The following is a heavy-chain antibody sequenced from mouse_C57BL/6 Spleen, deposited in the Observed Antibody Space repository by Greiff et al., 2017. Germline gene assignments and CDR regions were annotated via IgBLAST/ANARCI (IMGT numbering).Heavy chain of an antibody. CDR3: TRSDYYGSSYFDY. Sequence: QVQLQPSGAELVRPGASVTLSCKASGYTFTDYEMHWVKQTPVHGLEWIGAIDPETGGTAYNQKFKGKAILTADKSSSTAYMELRSLTSEDSAVYYCTRSDYYGSSYFDYWGQGTTLTVSS. J-gene: IGHJ2*01. CDR2: IDPETGGT. CDR1: GYTFTDYE. V-gene: IGHV1-15*01. D-gene: IGHD1-1*01.